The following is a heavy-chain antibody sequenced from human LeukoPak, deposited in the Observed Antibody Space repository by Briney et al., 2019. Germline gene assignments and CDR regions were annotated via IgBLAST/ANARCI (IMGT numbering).Heavy chain of an antibody. Sequence: GGSLRLSCAASGFTVSSNYMTWVRQAPGKGLEWVSDIYSGGNTDYRDSVKGRFTIYRDTSKNTLYLQMNSLTVEDTAVYYCARDLQQLVQRSGSWGQGTLVTVSS. CDR2: IYSGGNT. J-gene: IGHJ5*02. CDR3: ARDLQQLVQRSGS. CDR1: GFTVSSNY. D-gene: IGHD6-13*01. V-gene: IGHV3-53*01.